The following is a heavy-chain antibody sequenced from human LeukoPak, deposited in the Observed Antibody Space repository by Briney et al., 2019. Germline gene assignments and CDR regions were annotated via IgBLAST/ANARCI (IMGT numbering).Heavy chain of an antibody. V-gene: IGHV3-74*01. CDR3: ARAQVYYDSSGYYYVY. Sequence: GGSLRLSCAASGFTFSSYWMHWVRQAPGKGLVWVSRINSDGSSTSYADSVKGRFTISRDNAKNTLYPQMNSLRAEATAVYYCARAQVYYDSSGYYYVYWGQGTLVTVSS. CDR2: INSDGSST. J-gene: IGHJ4*02. D-gene: IGHD3-22*01. CDR1: GFTFSSYW.